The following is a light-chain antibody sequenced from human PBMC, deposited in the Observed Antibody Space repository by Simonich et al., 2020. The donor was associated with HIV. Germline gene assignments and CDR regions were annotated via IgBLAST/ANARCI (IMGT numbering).Light chain of an antibody. CDR2: KAS. V-gene: IGKV1D-13*01. J-gene: IGKJ2*01. Sequence: IQLTQSPSSLSASVGDRVTITCRASQGISSALAWYQQKPGKAPKLLIYKASSLESGVPSRFSGSGSGTEFTLTISSLQPDDFATYYCQQYHNYYTFGQGTKLEIK. CDR3: QQYHNYYT. CDR1: QGISSA.